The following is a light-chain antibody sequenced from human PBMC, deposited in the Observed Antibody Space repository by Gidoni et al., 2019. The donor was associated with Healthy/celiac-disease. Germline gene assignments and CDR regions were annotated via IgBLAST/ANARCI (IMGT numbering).Light chain of an antibody. CDR2: LGS. Sequence: DIVMTQSPLSLPVTPGEPASISCRSSQSLLHSNGYNYLDWYLQKPGQSPQLLIYLGSNRASGVPDRFSGSGSGTDFTLKISRVEAEDVGVYYRMQALQTTSPISYTFGQGTKLEIK. J-gene: IGKJ2*01. CDR3: MQALQTTSPISYT. V-gene: IGKV2-28*01. CDR1: QSLLHSNGYNY.